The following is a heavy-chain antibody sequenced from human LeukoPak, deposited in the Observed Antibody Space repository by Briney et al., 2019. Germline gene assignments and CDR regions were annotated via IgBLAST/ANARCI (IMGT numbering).Heavy chain of an antibody. CDR2: LSDSGGNT. V-gene: IGHV3-23*01. J-gene: IGHJ4*02. CDR1: GFSFSSYA. D-gene: IGHD3-22*01. CDR3: ARDGRNYYDRSGYYSALAY. Sequence: PGGSLRISCAASGFSFSSYAMSWVRQAPGEGLEWVSGLSDSGGNTIYADSVKGRFTISRDNSKNTLFLQMNSLRAEDTAVYYCARDGRNYYDRSGYYSALAYWGQGTLVTVSS.